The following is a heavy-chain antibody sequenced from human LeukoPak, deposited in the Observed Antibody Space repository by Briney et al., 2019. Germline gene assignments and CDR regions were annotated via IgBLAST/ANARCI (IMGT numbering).Heavy chain of an antibody. CDR3: AKTVGYISSYPSDY. CDR2: ISGGGGTT. Sequence: GGSLRLSCAASGFTFSSYDMSWVRQAPGKGLEWVSVISGGGGTTYYADSVKGRFTISRDNSKNTLYLQMNSLRAEDTAVYYCAKTVGYISSYPSDYWGQGTLDTVSS. V-gene: IGHV3-23*01. D-gene: IGHD6-13*01. J-gene: IGHJ4*02. CDR1: GFTFSSYD.